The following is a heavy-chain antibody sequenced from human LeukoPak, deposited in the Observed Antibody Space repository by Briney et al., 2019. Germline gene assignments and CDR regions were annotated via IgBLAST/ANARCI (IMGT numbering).Heavy chain of an antibody. CDR2: IYPGDSDT. CDR3: ARLLYDYVWGSYRYWDY. J-gene: IGHJ4*02. Sequence: GESLKISCKGSGYSFTSYWIGWVRQMPGKGLEWMGIIYPGDSDTRYSPSLQGQVTISADKSISTAYLQWSSLKASDTAMYYCARLLYDYVWGSYRYWDYWGQGTLVTVSS. D-gene: IGHD3-16*02. V-gene: IGHV5-51*01. CDR1: GYSFTSYW.